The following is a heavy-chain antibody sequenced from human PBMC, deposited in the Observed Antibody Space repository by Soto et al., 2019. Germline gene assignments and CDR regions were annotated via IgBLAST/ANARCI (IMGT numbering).Heavy chain of an antibody. CDR1: DDSINSDTYY. V-gene: IGHV4-39*02. Sequence: PSETLSLTCSVSDDSINSDTYYWGWVRQPPGKGLEWIGSIYYRGNAYYNPSLQTRVTISLDKSNSHFSRKLKFVTAADSAVFFCARLEGLATISYYFDFWGPGALVTVSS. D-gene: IGHD3-9*01. J-gene: IGHJ4*02. CDR3: ARLEGLATISYYFDF. CDR2: IYYRGNA.